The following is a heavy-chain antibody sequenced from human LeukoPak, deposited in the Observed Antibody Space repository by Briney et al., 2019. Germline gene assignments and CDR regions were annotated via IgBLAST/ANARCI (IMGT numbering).Heavy chain of an antibody. V-gene: IGHV4-39*01. J-gene: IGHJ5*02. CDR1: GGSISSSSYY. CDR2: IYYSGST. D-gene: IGHD6-19*01. Sequence: ASETLSLTCTVSGGSISSSSYYWGWIRQPPGKGLEWIGSIYYSGSTYYNPSLKSRVTISVDTSKNQFSLKLSSVTAADTAVYYCARRPGLQWLVRLRNWFDPWGQGTLVTVSS. CDR3: ARRPGLQWLVRLRNWFDP.